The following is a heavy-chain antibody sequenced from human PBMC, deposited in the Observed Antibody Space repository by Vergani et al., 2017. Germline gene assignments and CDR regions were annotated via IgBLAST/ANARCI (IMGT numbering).Heavy chain of an antibody. J-gene: IGHJ4*02. CDR2: ISYDGSNK. CDR1: GFTFSSYA. Sequence: QVQLVESGGGVVQPGRSLRLSCAASGFTFSSYAMHWVRQAPGKGLEWVAVISYDGSNKYYADSVKGRFTISRDNSKNTLYLQMNSLRAEDTAVYYCAKNQVVPPMIVVVPLFDYWGQGTLVTVSS. V-gene: IGHV3-30-3*02. CDR3: AKNQVVPPMIVVVPLFDY. D-gene: IGHD3-22*01.